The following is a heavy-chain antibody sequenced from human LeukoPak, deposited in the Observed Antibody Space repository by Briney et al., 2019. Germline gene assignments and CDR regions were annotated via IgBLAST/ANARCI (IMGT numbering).Heavy chain of an antibody. V-gene: IGHV3-30*18. D-gene: IGHD3-22*01. CDR3: AKTTYYYDSSGYYLDY. J-gene: IGHJ4*02. CDR2: ISYDGSNK. CDR1: GFTFSSYG. Sequence: GGSLRLSCAASGFTFSSYGMHWVRQAPGKGLEGVAVISYDGSNKYYADSVKGRLTISRDNSKNTLYLQMNSLRAEDTAVYYCAKTTYYYDSSGYYLDYWGQGTLVTVSS.